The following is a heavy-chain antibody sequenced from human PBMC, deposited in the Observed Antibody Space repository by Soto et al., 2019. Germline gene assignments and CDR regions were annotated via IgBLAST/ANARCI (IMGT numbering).Heavy chain of an antibody. V-gene: IGHV3-64*01. CDR2: ISSNGVGT. CDR1: GFTLSGYA. J-gene: IGHJ6*03. D-gene: IGHD6-6*01. Sequence: EVQLAESGGGLAQPGGSLRLSCAASGFTLSGYAMDWVRQAPGKGLEYVSGISSNGVGTYYANSVQGRFTISRDNFKKTVDLQMGRLRPEDMAVYYCARRARPDFYYMDVWGKGTTVTVSS. CDR3: ARRARPDFYYMDV.